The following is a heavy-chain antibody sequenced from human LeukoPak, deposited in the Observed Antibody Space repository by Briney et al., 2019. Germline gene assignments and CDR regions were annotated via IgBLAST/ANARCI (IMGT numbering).Heavy chain of an antibody. CDR3: ASPGGYYYDSSGYFLDY. V-gene: IGHV1-18*01. CDR2: ISAYNGNT. Sequence: ASVKVSCKASGYTFTSYGISWVRQAPGQGLEWMGWISAYNGNTNYAQKLQGRVTMTTDTSTSTAYMELSSLRSEDTAVYYCASPGGYYYDSSGYFLDYWGQGTLVTVSS. D-gene: IGHD3-22*01. J-gene: IGHJ4*02. CDR1: GYTFTSYG.